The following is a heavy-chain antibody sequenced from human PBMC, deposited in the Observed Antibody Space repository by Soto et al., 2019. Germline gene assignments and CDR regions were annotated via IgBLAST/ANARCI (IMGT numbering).Heavy chain of an antibody. Sequence: PSETLSVTCAVSVGSISSSNWWSCVRQPPGKGLEWIGEIYHSGSTNYNPSLKSRVTISVDKSKNQFSLKLSSVTAADTAVYYCAREPLGYSYGQKYGGYYYYGMDVWGQGTTVTVSS. D-gene: IGHD5-18*01. CDR1: VGSISSSNW. J-gene: IGHJ6*02. CDR2: IYHSGST. V-gene: IGHV4-4*02. CDR3: AREPLGYSYGQKYGGYYYYGMDV.